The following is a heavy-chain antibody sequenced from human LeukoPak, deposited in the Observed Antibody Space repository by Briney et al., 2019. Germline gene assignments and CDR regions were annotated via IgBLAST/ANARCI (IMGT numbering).Heavy chain of an antibody. J-gene: IGHJ4*02. D-gene: IGHD3-22*01. Sequence: GGSLRLSCAASGFTFSSYAMSWVRQAPGKGLEWVSAISGSGSAYYSDSVKGRFTISRDNSKNTLYLQMHSLRAEDTAVYYCAKRYYDGGSGYYLPFDYWGQGTLVTVSS. V-gene: IGHV3-23*01. CDR1: GFTFSSYA. CDR2: ISGSGSA. CDR3: AKRYYDGGSGYYLPFDY.